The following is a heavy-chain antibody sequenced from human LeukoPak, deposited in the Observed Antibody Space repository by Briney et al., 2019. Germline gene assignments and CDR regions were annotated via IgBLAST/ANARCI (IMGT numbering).Heavy chain of an antibody. D-gene: IGHD4-17*01. Sequence: ASVKVSCKASGYTLTGYYMHWVRQAPGQGLEWMGGIIPIFGTANYAQKFQGRVTITADKSTSTAYMELSSLRSEDTAVYYCARSRSDYVSYYYMDVWGKGTTVTVSS. V-gene: IGHV1-69*06. J-gene: IGHJ6*03. CDR3: ARSRSDYVSYYYMDV. CDR1: GYTLTGYY. CDR2: IIPIFGTA.